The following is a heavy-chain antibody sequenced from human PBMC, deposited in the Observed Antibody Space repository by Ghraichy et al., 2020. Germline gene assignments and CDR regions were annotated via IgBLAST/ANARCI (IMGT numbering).Heavy chain of an antibody. D-gene: IGHD1-26*01. V-gene: IGHV3-48*02. CDR2: INTSGSAK. J-gene: IGHJ6*02. CDR3: ARAELRGGAPFGMDV. Sequence: GGSLRLSCAASGFTLSKYSMNWVRQAPGKGLEWLSYINTSGSAKYDADSVKGRFTVSRDNAKNSLFLQMNSLRDEDTAVYYCARAELRGGAPFGMDVWGQGTTVIVSS. CDR1: GFTLSKYS.